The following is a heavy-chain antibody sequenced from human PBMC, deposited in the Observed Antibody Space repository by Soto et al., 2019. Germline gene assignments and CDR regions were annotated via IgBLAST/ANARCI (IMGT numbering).Heavy chain of an antibody. CDR2: IYYSGST. CDR1: GGSVSSGSYY. Sequence: QVKLQESGPGLVTPSETLSLTCTVPGGSVSSGSYYWSWMRQAPGKGLEWFGYIYYSGSTNYNPSLKSRVPISVDTSKNQFSLKLSSVTAADTAVSYCAREGYSGYDRWFAPWGQGTLVTVST. D-gene: IGHD5-12*01. CDR3: AREGYSGYDRWFAP. V-gene: IGHV4-61*01. J-gene: IGHJ5*02.